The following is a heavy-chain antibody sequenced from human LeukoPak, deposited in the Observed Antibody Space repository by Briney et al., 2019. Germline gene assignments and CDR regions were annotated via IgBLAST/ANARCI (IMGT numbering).Heavy chain of an antibody. J-gene: IGHJ5*02. CDR2: FYYTGLT. D-gene: IGHD1-26*01. V-gene: IGHV4-59*01. CDR3: AKDAVAPGKDYYDP. CDR1: GGSMSGYY. Sequence: SETLSLTCTVSGGSMSGYYWSWIRQTPGGGLQWIGYFYYTGLTRSKPSLESRVTISGDTSKNQFSFRLTSLTAADTAMYYCAKDAVAPGKDYYDPWGPGTLVTVSS.